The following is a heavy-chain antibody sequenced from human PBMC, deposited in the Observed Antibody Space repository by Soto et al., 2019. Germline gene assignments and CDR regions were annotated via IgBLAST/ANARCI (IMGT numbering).Heavy chain of an antibody. J-gene: IGHJ4*02. CDR2: TYYRSKWYN. CDR3: AREVAGTYYFDY. D-gene: IGHD6-19*01. V-gene: IGHV6-1*01. CDR1: GDSVSSNSAA. Sequence: PSQTLSLTCAISGDSVSSNSAAWNWIRQSPSRGLEWLGRTYYRSKWYNDYAVSVRSRISINPDTSKNQFSLQLDSVTPEDTAVYFCAREVAGTYYFDYWGQGTLVTVSS.